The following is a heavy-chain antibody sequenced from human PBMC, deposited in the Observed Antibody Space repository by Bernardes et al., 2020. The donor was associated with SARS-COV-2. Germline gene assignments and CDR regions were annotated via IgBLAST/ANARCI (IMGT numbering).Heavy chain of an antibody. V-gene: IGHV3-74*03. CDR2: VNGDGSRI. Sequence: GGSLRLSCAASGFTVSVYWMHWVRQAPGKGLVWVARVNGDGSRITYADSVKGRFTISRDNAKNTLYLQMNSLRAEDTAVYYCAREEGYVLGLSYHYYGMDVWGQGTTVTVSS. J-gene: IGHJ6*02. CDR1: GFTVSVYW. D-gene: IGHD5-12*01. CDR3: AREEGYVLGLSYHYYGMDV.